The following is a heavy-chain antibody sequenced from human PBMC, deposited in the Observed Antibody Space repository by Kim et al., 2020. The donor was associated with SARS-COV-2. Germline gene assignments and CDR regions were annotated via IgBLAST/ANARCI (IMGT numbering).Heavy chain of an antibody. J-gene: IGHJ6*03. CDR3: AKGSSPYYYYYMDV. D-gene: IGHD6-6*01. V-gene: IGHV3-9*01. Sequence: ADAGRSRFTISRDTAKNSLYLQMNSMGAEDTALYYCAKGSSPYYYYYMDVWGKGTPVTVSS.